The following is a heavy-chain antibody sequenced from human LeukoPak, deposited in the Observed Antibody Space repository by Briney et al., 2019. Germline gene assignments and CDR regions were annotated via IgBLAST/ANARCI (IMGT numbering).Heavy chain of an antibody. D-gene: IGHD3-10*01. CDR3: ARFGVTVVRGGKYYFDY. CDR2: IYYSGAT. Sequence: SETLSLTCTVSGGSITNYYWSWIRQPPGKGLEWIGHIYYSGATKYNPSLKSRITISVDTSKNQFSPMLSSVTAADTAVYYCARFGVTVVRGGKYYFDYWGPGTLVTVSS. J-gene: IGHJ4*02. V-gene: IGHV4-59*08. CDR1: GGSITNYY.